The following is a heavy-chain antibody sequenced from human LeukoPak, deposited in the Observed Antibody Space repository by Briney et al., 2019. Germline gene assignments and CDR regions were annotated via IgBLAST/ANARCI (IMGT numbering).Heavy chain of an antibody. D-gene: IGHD3-3*01. CDR3: AQLKTYFDFSSGYSGDTPFDL. V-gene: IGHV3-23*01. Sequence: PGGSLRLSCAASRFIFRNYAMSWVRQAPGRGLEWLSIISGTADSKYYADSVKGRFTISRDNPRSTLYLEMNILRAADTAVYYCAQLKTYFDFSSGYSGDTPFDLWGRGTLVTVS. J-gene: IGHJ4*01. CDR2: ISGTADSK. CDR1: RFIFRNYA.